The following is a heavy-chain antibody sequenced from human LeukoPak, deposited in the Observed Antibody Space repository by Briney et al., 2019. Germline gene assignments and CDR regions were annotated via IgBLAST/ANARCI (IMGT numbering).Heavy chain of an antibody. CDR3: ARGQRGGSKYDY. CDR2: IYSGGST. V-gene: IGHV3-53*01. Sequence: PGGSLRLSCAASGFTVSSNYMSWVRQAPGKELEWVSVIYSGGSTYYADSVKGRFTISRDNSKNTLYLQMNSLRAEDTALYFCARGQRGGSKYDYWGQGTLVTVSS. J-gene: IGHJ4*02. CDR1: GFTVSSNY. D-gene: IGHD3-10*01.